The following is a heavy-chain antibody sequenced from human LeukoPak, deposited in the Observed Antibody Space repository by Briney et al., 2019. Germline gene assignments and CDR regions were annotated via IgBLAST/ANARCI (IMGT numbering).Heavy chain of an antibody. CDR1: GFTFSSYE. CDR2: ISSSGSTI. Sequence: GGSLRLSCAASGFTFSSYETNWVRQAPGKGLEWVSYISSSGSTIYYADSVKGRFTISRDNAKNSLYLQMNSLRAEDTAVYYCARSGAGGGYYYYYGMDVWGQGTTVTVSS. D-gene: IGHD3-10*01. J-gene: IGHJ6*02. V-gene: IGHV3-48*03. CDR3: ARSGAGGGYYYYYGMDV.